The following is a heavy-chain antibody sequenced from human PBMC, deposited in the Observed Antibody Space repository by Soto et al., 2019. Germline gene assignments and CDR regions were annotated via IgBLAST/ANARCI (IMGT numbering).Heavy chain of an antibody. Sequence: LSLTCAVYGGSFSGYYWSWIRQPPGKGLEWIGEINHSGSTNYNPSLKSRVTISVDTSKNQFPLKLSSVTAADTAVYYCARGLYRDCVSEKIRFLGGFDDWGQGTLVTVSS. CDR3: ARGLYRDCVSEKIRFLGGFDD. CDR2: INHSGST. CDR1: GGSFSGYY. D-gene: IGHD2-21*02. V-gene: IGHV4-34*01. J-gene: IGHJ4*02.